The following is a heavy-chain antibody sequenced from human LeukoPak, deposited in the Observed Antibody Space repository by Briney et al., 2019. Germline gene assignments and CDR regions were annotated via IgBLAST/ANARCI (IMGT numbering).Heavy chain of an antibody. D-gene: IGHD2-2*01. CDR2: ISAYNGNT. J-gene: IGHJ4*02. CDR1: GYTFTSYS. V-gene: IGHV1-18*04. CDR3: ARTLGYCSYTSCHTTLDY. Sequence: ASVKVSCKASGYTFTSYSMTWVRQAPGQGLEWMGWISAYNGNTNYAQNLQDRVTMTTDTSTTTAYMELRSLRSDDTAVYYCARTLGYCSYTSCHTTLDYWGQGTLVTLSS.